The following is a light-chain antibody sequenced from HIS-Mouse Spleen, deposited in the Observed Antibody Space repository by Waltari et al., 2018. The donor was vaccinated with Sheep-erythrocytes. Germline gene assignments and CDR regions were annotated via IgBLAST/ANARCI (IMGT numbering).Light chain of an antibody. V-gene: IGLV2-11*01. Sequence: QSALTQPRSVSGSPGQSVTISCTGTSSDVGVDNYVSWYQQPPGKAPKLMIYDVSKRPSGVPDRFSGSKSGNTASLTISGLQAEDEADYYCCSYAGSYNHVFATGTKVTVL. CDR3: CSYAGSYNHV. CDR1: SSDVGVDNY. J-gene: IGLJ1*01. CDR2: DVS.